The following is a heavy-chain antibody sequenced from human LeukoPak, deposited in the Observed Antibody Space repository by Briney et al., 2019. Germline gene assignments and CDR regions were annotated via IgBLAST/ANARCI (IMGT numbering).Heavy chain of an antibody. CDR2: ISGSGGST. CDR1: GFTFSGYA. Sequence: GGSLRLSCAASGFTFSGYAMSWVRQAPGKGLEWVSAISGSGGSTYHADSVKGRFTISRDNSKNTLYLQMNSLRAEDTAVYYCAKRQAHYYYGMDVWGQGTTVTVSS. CDR3: AKRQAHYYYGMDV. V-gene: IGHV3-23*01. J-gene: IGHJ6*02.